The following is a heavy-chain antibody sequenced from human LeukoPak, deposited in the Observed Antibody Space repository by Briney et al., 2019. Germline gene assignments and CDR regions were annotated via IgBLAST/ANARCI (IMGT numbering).Heavy chain of an antibody. J-gene: IGHJ3*02. CDR1: GGSISTYY. CDR3: ASLTTADAFDI. V-gene: IGHV4-59*01. CDR2: IYDSGST. Sequence: ASETLSLTCSVSGGSISTYYWSWVRQPPGKELEWIGYIYDSGSTNYNPSLKSRVTISVDTSKNQFSLKLSSVTAADTAVFYCASLTTADAFDIWGQGTMVTVSS. D-gene: IGHD3-22*01.